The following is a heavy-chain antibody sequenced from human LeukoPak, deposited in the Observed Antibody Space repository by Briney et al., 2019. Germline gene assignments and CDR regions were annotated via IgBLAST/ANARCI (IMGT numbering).Heavy chain of an antibody. J-gene: IGHJ3*02. V-gene: IGHV3-30*02. CDR2: IRYDGSNK. Sequence: GGSLRLSCAASGFTFSSYGMHWVRQAPGKGLEWVAFIRYDGSNKYYADSVKGRFTISRDNSKNTLYLQMNSLRAEDTAVYYCASYSSSWYLDAFDIWGQGTMVTVSS. CDR1: GFTFSSYG. D-gene: IGHD6-13*01. CDR3: ASYSSSWYLDAFDI.